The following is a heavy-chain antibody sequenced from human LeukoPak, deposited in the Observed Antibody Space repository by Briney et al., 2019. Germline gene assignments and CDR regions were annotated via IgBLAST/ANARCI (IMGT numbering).Heavy chain of an antibody. CDR1: GGSFSGYY. CDR2: INHSGST. D-gene: IGHD5-18*01. CDR3: ARDRFAMEDFDI. V-gene: IGHV4-34*01. J-gene: IGHJ3*02. Sequence: SETLSLTCAVYGGSFSGYYWSWIRQPPGKGLEWIGEINHSGSTNYNPSLKSRVTISVDTSKNQFSLKLSSVTAADTAVYYCARDRFAMEDFDIWGQGTMVTVSS.